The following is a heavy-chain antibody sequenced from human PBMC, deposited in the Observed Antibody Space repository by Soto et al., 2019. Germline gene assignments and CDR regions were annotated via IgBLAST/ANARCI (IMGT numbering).Heavy chain of an antibody. CDR1: GYTFTSYY. CDR3: ARVYCSGGSCYGIDY. CDR2: INPSGGST. V-gene: IGHV1-46*01. J-gene: IGHJ4*02. Sequence: QVQLVQSGAEVKKPGASVKVSCKASGYTFTSYYMHWVRQAPGKGLEWMGIINPSGGSTSDAQKFQGRVTMTRDTSTSTVYMELSSLRSEDTAVYYCARVYCSGGSCYGIDYWGQGTMVTVS. D-gene: IGHD2-15*01.